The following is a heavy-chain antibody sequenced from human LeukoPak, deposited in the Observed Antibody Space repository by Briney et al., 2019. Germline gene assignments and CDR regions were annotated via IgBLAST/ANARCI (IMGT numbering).Heavy chain of an antibody. CDR3: ARQGTPSYDFWTPFDP. D-gene: IGHD3-3*01. Sequence: PGESLKISCKGSGYSFTSYWIGWVRQMPGKGLEWMGIIYPGDSDTRYSPSFQGQVTISADKSISTAYLQWSSLKASDTAMYYCARQGTPSYDFWTPFDPWGQGTLVTVSS. J-gene: IGHJ5*02. CDR1: GYSFTSYW. CDR2: IYPGDSDT. V-gene: IGHV5-51*01.